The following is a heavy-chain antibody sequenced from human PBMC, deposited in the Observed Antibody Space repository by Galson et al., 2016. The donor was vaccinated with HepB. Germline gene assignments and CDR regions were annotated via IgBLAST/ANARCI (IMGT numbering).Heavy chain of an antibody. CDR1: GGSISSYY. V-gene: IGHV4-59*01. J-gene: IGHJ4*02. Sequence: SETLSLTCTVSGGSISSYYWSWIRQPPGKGLEWIGYIYYTGSTNYNPSLKSRVTISVDTSKNQFSLKLSSVTAADMAVYYCEGAGGSWGRGTLVTVSS. D-gene: IGHD3-10*01. CDR2: IYYTGST. CDR3: EGAGGS.